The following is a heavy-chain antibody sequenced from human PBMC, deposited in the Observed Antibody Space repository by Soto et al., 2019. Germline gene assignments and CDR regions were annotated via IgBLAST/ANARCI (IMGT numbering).Heavy chain of an antibody. CDR1: GFTFSSYG. CDR2: IWYDGSNK. V-gene: IGHV3-33*01. J-gene: IGHJ4*02. D-gene: IGHD2-2*01. CDR3: AREPAEPSYCSSTSCYGDYFDY. Sequence: QVQLVESGGDVVQPGRSLRLSCAASGFTFSSYGMHWVRQAPGKGLEWVAVIWYDGSNKYYADSVKGRFTISRDNSKNTLYLQMNSLRAEDTAVYYCAREPAEPSYCSSTSCYGDYFDYWGQGTLVTVSS.